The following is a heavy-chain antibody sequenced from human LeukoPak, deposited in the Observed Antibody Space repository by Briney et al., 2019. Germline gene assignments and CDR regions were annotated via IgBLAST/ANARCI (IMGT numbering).Heavy chain of an antibody. CDR2: INHSGST. CDR3: ARGRVATMGWFDP. Sequence: SETLSLTCAVYGGSFSGYYWSWIRQPLGKGLEWIGEINHSGSTNYNPSLKSRVTISVDTSKNQFSLKLSSVTAADTAVYYCARGRVATMGWFDPWGQGTLVTVSS. D-gene: IGHD5-12*01. V-gene: IGHV4-34*01. CDR1: GGSFSGYY. J-gene: IGHJ5*02.